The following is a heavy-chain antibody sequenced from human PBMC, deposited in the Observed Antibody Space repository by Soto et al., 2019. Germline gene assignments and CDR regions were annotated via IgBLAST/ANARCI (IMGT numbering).Heavy chain of an antibody. V-gene: IGHV1-46*01. CDR1: GYTFARHY. CDR3: AREDGGGGRRHDF. D-gene: IGHD2-15*01. Sequence: QVQLVQSGAEVKKPGASVKISCKTSGYTFARHYIHWVRQVPGQGLEWLGMINPSYGSTSYVQKFQGRVTMTRDTSATTVFLNMSRLTAHDTAVFYCAREDGGGGRRHDFWGQGTLVTVSS. CDR2: INPSYGST. J-gene: IGHJ4*02.